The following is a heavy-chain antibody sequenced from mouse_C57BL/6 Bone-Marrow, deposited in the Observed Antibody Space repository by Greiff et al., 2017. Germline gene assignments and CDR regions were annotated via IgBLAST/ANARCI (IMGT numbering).Heavy chain of an antibody. J-gene: IGHJ1*03. CDR1: GFTFSSYG. V-gene: IGHV5-6*01. CDR3: ARDDGYFWYFDV. D-gene: IGHD2-3*01. CDR2: ISSGGSYT. Sequence: EVKLVESGGDLVKPGGSLKLSCAASGFTFSSYGMSWVRQTPDKRLEWVATISSGGSYTYYPASVKGRFTISRDNAKNTLYLQMSRLKSEDTSMYCCARDDGYFWYFDVWGTGTTVTVSS.